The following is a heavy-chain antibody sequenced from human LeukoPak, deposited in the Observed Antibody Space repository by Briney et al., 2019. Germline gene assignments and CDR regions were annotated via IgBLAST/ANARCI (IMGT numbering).Heavy chain of an antibody. J-gene: IGHJ4*02. CDR2: ISSSGSTI. V-gene: IGHV3-48*03. CDR3: ARQGGYSGYDLGY. D-gene: IGHD5-12*01. Sequence: GGSLGPSCAASGFTVITNDMTWVRQAPGKGLEWVSYISSSGSTIYYADSVKGRFTISRDNAKNSLYLQMNSLRAEDTAVYYCARQGGYSGYDLGYWGQGTLVTVSS. CDR1: GFTVITND.